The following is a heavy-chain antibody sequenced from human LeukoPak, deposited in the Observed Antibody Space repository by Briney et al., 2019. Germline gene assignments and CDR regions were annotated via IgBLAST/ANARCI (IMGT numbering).Heavy chain of an antibody. J-gene: IGHJ4*02. D-gene: IGHD1-1*01. CDR3: AREQSGIDVSFFDS. CDR2: ISSDGTHE. CDR1: GFAFRTFS. Sequence: GRSLRLSCSASGFAFRTFSIHWVRQTPGKGLEWVAVISSDGTHEYYVDSVKGRFTISRDNSKNTVYLEMKSLRPEDTAVYYCAREQSGIDVSFFDSWGQGTLVTVSS. V-gene: IGHV3-30-3*01.